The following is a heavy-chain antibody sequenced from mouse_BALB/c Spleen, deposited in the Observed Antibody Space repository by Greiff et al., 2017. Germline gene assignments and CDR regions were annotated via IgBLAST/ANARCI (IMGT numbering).Heavy chain of an antibody. V-gene: IGHV3-2*02. D-gene: IGHD4-1*01. J-gene: IGHJ1*01. CDR2: ISYSGST. CDR1: GYSITSDYA. CDR3: ARRDWDWYFDV. Sequence: DVQLQESGPGLVKPSQSLSLTCTVTGYSITSDYAWNWIRQFPGNKLEWMGYISYSGSTSYNPSLKSRISITRDTSKNQFFLQLNSVTTEDTATYYCARRDWDWYFDVWGAGTTVTVSS.